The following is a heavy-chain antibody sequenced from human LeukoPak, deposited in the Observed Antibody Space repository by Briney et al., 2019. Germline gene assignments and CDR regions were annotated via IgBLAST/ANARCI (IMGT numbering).Heavy chain of an antibody. CDR1: GFTFSSYS. Sequence: GSLRLSCAASGFTFSSYSMNWVRQAPGKGLEWIGSIYHSGSTYYNPSLKSRVTISVDTSKNQFSLKLSSVTAADTAVYYCARVGTYYDFWSGYYTGDNDAFDIWGQGTMVTVSS. CDR3: ARVGTYYDFWSGYYTGDNDAFDI. J-gene: IGHJ3*02. D-gene: IGHD3-3*01. V-gene: IGHV4-38-2*01. CDR2: IYHSGST.